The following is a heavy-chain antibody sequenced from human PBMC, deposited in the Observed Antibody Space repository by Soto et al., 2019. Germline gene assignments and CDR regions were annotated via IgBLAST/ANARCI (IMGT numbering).Heavy chain of an antibody. CDR2: IYYSGTT. CDR1: GDSISTDDYY. D-gene: IGHD2-15*01. CDR3: ARVMSDCSGGVCYHADEYFQH. V-gene: IGHV4-30-4*01. Sequence: PSETLSLTCSVSGDSISTDDYYWSWIRQPPGKGLEWIGYIYYSGTTYYNPSLKSRVTISIDTSKNQFSLKLSSVTAADTAVYYCARVMSDCSGGVCYHADEYFQHWGQGTLVTVSS. J-gene: IGHJ1*01.